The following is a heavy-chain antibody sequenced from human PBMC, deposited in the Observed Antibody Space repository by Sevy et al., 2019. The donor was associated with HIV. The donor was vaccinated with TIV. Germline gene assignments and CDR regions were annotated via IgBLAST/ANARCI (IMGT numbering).Heavy chain of an antibody. J-gene: IGHJ4*02. Sequence: GGSLRLSCAASGFTFSSYAMHWVRQAPGKRLEWVAVISYDGSNKYYADSVKGRFTISRDNSKNTLYLQMNSLRAEDTAVYYCASGEGSGTFSYWGQGTLVTVSS. D-gene: IGHD6-13*01. CDR1: GFTFSSYA. CDR2: ISYDGSNK. CDR3: ASGEGSGTFSY. V-gene: IGHV3-30-3*01.